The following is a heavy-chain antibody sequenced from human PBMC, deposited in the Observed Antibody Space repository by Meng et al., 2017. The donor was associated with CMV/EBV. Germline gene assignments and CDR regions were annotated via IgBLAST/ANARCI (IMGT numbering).Heavy chain of an antibody. Sequence: GESLKISCAASGFTFSSYSMNWVRQAPGKGLEWVSSISSSSSTIYYADSVKGRFTISRDNAKNSLYLQMNSLRAEDTAVYYCARVGLKVGATGYYYYGMDVWGQGTTVTVS. CDR3: ARVGLKVGATGYYYYGMDV. D-gene: IGHD1-26*01. V-gene: IGHV3-48*04. J-gene: IGHJ6*02. CDR2: ISSSSSTI. CDR1: GFTFSSYS.